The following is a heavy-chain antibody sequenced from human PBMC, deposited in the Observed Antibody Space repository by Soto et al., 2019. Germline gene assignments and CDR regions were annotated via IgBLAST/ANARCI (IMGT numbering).Heavy chain of an antibody. CDR2: TNYGGST. CDR1: GGSISSSSYY. J-gene: IGHJ6*03. D-gene: IGHD3-10*01. V-gene: IGHV4-39*01. CDR3: ARHFGGVKGSGGFTVFYYYYMDV. Sequence: PSETLSLTCTVSGGSISSSSYYWGWIRQPPGKGLEWIGSTNYGGSTYYNPSLKSRVTMSVDTSKNQFSLKLTAADTAVYYCARHFGGVKGSGGFTVFYYYYMDVWGKGTTVTVSS.